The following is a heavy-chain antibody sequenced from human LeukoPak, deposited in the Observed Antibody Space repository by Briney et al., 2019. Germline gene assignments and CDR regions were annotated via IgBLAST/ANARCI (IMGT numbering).Heavy chain of an antibody. D-gene: IGHD3-22*01. CDR1: GYTFTNYF. J-gene: IGHJ4*02. CDR3: ARTVYDTSGRFDY. Sequence: ASVKVSCKASGYTFTNYFMHWVRQAPGQGLEWMGIINPSGGSTNYAQRLQGRVTMTRDTSTSTVYMELSSLRSDDTAVYYCARTVYDTSGRFDYWGQGTLVTVSS. CDR2: INPSGGST. V-gene: IGHV1-46*01.